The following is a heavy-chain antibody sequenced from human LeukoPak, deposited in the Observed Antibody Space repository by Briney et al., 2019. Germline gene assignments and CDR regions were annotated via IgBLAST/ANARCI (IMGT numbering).Heavy chain of an antibody. CDR3: ARHKGYYYDSSGYYYSDY. D-gene: IGHD3-22*01. V-gene: IGHV4-59*08. CDR2: IYYSGST. J-gene: IGHJ4*02. Sequence: SETLSLTCTVSGGSISSYYWSWIRQPPGKGLEWIGYIYYSGSTNYNPSLKSRVTISVDTSKNQFSLKLSSVTAADTAVYYCARHKGYYYDSSGYYYSDYWGQGTLVTVSS. CDR1: GGSISSYY.